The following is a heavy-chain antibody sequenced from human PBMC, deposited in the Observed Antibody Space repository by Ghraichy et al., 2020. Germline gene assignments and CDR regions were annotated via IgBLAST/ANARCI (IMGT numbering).Heavy chain of an antibody. D-gene: IGHD5-24*01. J-gene: IGHJ4*02. CDR2: IYYSGST. V-gene: IGHV4-31*03. CDR1: GGSISSGGYY. CDR3: AAHQGWLQFGGVY. Sequence: SETLSLTCTVSGGSISSGGYYWSWIRQHPGKGLEWIGYIYYSGSTYYNPSLKSRVTISVDTSKNQFSLKLSSVTAADTAVYYCAAHQGWLQFGGVYWGQGTLVTVSS.